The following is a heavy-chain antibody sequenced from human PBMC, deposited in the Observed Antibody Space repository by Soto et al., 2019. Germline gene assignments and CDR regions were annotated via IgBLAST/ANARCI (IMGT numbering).Heavy chain of an antibody. Sequence: GGSLRLSCAASGFTFSSYSMNWVRQAPGKGLEWVSYISSSSSTIYYADSVKGRFTISRDNAKNSLYLQMNSLRSEDTAVYYCARDKGRSPLDYWGQGTLVTVSS. CDR1: GFTFSSYS. V-gene: IGHV3-48*01. J-gene: IGHJ4*02. D-gene: IGHD2-15*01. CDR3: ARDKGRSPLDY. CDR2: ISSSSSTI.